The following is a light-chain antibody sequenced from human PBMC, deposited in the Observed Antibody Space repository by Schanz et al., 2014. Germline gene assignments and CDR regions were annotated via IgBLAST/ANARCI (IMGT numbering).Light chain of an antibody. CDR1: QGIGSN. V-gene: IGKV3D-15*01. CDR2: GAS. J-gene: IGKJ4*01. CDR3: QQYNKWPPLT. Sequence: ETLMTQSPATLSVSPGGRATLSCRASQGIGSNLAWYRQKPGQAPSLLIYGASTRATGIPARFSGGGSGTEFTLTISSLQSEDFAVYYCQQYNKWPPLTFGGGTKVEIK.